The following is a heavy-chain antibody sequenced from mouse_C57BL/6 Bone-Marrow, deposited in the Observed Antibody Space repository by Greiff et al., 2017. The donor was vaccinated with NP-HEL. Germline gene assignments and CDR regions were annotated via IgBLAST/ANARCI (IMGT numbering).Heavy chain of an antibody. D-gene: IGHD4-1*01. Sequence: EVMLVESGGDLVKPGGSLKLSCAASGFTFSSYGMSWVRQTPDKRLEWVATISSGGSYTYYPDSVKGRFTSSVDNAKNTLYLQVSRLTSEDTAMYYCARQAANWAWFAYWGQGTLVTVSA. V-gene: IGHV5-6*01. CDR2: ISSGGSYT. CDR3: ARQAANWAWFAY. CDR1: GFTFSSYG. J-gene: IGHJ3*01.